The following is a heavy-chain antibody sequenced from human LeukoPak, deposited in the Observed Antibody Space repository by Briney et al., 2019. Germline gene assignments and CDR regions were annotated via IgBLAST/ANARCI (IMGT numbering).Heavy chain of an antibody. Sequence: GGSLXLSCAASGFTFSSYAMSWVRQAPGKGXEXXSGFSGNGGSIYYADSVKGRFTISRDNSKNTLFLQINSLRAEDTAVYYCAKSSGGTAYYYYMDVWGKGTTVIVSS. V-gene: IGHV3-23*01. CDR1: GFTFSSYA. CDR3: AKSSGGTAYYYYMDV. D-gene: IGHD6-6*01. J-gene: IGHJ6*03. CDR2: FSGNGGSI.